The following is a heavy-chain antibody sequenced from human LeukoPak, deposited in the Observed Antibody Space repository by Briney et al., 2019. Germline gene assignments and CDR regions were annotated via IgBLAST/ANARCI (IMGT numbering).Heavy chain of an antibody. CDR3: AYGSGSYYHQYYYYYGMDV. Sequence: ASVKVSCKASGYTFTSYDINWVRQATGQGLEWMGWMNPNSGNTGYAQKFQGRVTMTRNTSISTAYMELSSLRSEDTAVYYCAYGSGSYYHQYYYYYGMDVWGQRTTVTVSS. CDR1: GYTFTSYD. V-gene: IGHV1-8*01. CDR2: MNPNSGNT. J-gene: IGHJ6*02. D-gene: IGHD3-10*01.